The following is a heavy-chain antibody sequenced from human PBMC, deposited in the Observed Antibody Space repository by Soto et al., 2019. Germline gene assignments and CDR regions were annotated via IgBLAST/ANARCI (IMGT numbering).Heavy chain of an antibody. J-gene: IGHJ1*01. Sequence: QVHLVESGGGVVQPGRSLRLSCAASGFSFSAYAIHWVRQAPGKGLEWVALISYDETTTYYADSVKGRFTISRDNSKNALYLQMNSLRSEDTAVYYCVRARQNLVVNEYFQYWGQGTLFIVSS. D-gene: IGHD2-8*02. CDR3: VRARQNLVVNEYFQY. V-gene: IGHV3-30-3*01. CDR1: GFSFSAYA. CDR2: ISYDETTT.